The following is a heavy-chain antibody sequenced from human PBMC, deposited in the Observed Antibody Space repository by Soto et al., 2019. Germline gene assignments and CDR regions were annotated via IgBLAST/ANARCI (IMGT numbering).Heavy chain of an antibody. J-gene: IGHJ4*02. D-gene: IGHD5-12*01. CDR1: GYTFTSYG. CDR2: ISAYSGNT. Sequence: GASVKVSCKASGYTFTSYGISWVRQAPGQGLEWMGWISAYSGNTNYAQKLQGRVTMTTDTSTSTAYMELRSLRSDDTAVYYCARAPYDYPPLVFDYWGQGTLVPVSS. V-gene: IGHV1-18*01. CDR3: ARAPYDYPPLVFDY.